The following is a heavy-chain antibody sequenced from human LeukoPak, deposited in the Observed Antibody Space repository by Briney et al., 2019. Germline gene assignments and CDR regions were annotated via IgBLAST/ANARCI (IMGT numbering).Heavy chain of an antibody. CDR1: GGSFSNYA. CDR2: IIPLFGTA. J-gene: IGHJ4*02. D-gene: IGHD3-3*01. CDR3: AIHTGVTIFGVVIGGFDY. Sequence: SVKVSCKASGGSFSNYAINWVRQAPGQGLEWMGGIIPLFGTANHAQKFQGRVTITTDASTDTAYMELSSLRSEDTAVYYCAIHTGVTIFGVVIGGFDYWGQGTLVSVSS. V-gene: IGHV1-69*05.